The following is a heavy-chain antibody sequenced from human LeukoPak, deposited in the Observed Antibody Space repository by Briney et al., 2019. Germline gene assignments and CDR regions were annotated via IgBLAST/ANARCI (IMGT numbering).Heavy chain of an antibody. D-gene: IGHD3-10*01. J-gene: IGHJ4*02. Sequence: GRSLRLSCAASGFTFDDYAMHWVRQAPGKGLEWVSGISWNSVSIDYADSVKGRFTISRDNAKNTLYLQMNNLRAEDTAIYYCATDSYVSGSYYRLFYWGQGTLVTVSS. V-gene: IGHV3-9*01. CDR2: ISWNSVSI. CDR1: GFTFDDYA. CDR3: ATDSYVSGSYYRLFY.